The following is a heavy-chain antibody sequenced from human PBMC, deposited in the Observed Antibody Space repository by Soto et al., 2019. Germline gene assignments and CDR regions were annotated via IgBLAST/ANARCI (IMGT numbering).Heavy chain of an antibody. J-gene: IGHJ2*01. V-gene: IGHV1-18*01. CDR2: ISPYNGNT. CDR1: GYTFTNYG. Sequence: QVQLVQSGDEVKKPGASVKVSCKASGYTFTNYGISWVRQAPGQGLERMGWISPYNGNTKYPQKLQGRVTMTTDTPTRTSYMELRSLRSDDTAVYFCARDGDRCTSTRCSPWPDTHFDLWGRGTLVTVSS. CDR3: ARDGDRCTSTRCSPWPDTHFDL. D-gene: IGHD2-2*01.